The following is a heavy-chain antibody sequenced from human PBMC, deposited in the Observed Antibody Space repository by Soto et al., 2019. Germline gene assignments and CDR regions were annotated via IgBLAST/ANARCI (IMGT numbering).Heavy chain of an antibody. J-gene: IGHJ5*02. V-gene: IGHV4-4*07. CDR2: IYATGTT. CDR3: GRDGHNNLRHWFDT. D-gene: IGHD1-1*01. CDR1: GASIGWFY. Sequence: SETLSLTSTVSGASIGWFYWGWIRTPAGRGLEWVGRIYATGTTDYNPSLKSRVMMSVDTSKTQFSLKLTSVTPADTAVYFCGRDGHNNLRHWFDTWGQGITVTVSS.